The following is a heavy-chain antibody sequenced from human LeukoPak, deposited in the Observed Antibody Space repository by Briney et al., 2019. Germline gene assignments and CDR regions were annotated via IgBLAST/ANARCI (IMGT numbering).Heavy chain of an antibody. J-gene: IGHJ6*03. CDR3: AGNYDYVWGSYPYSYYYYMDV. Sequence: GGSLKLSCAASGFTFSSYEMNWVRQAPGKGLEWVSYISSSGSTIYYADSVKGRFTISRDNAKNSLYLQMNSLRAEDTAVYYCAGNYDYVWGSYPYSYYYYMDVWGKGTTVTISS. V-gene: IGHV3-48*03. D-gene: IGHD3-16*02. CDR1: GFTFSSYE. CDR2: ISSSGSTI.